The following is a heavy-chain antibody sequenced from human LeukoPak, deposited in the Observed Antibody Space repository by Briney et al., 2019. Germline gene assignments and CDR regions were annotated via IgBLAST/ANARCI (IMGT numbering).Heavy chain of an antibody. CDR2: ISSSGSTI. Sequence: GGSLRLSCATSGFTFSGYNMNWVRQAPGKGLEWVSYISSSGSTIYYADSVKGRFTISRDNAKNSLYLQMNSLRAEDTAVYYCAELGITMIGGVWGKGTTVTISS. J-gene: IGHJ6*04. CDR3: AELGITMIGGV. D-gene: IGHD3-10*02. V-gene: IGHV3-48*04. CDR1: GFTFSGYN.